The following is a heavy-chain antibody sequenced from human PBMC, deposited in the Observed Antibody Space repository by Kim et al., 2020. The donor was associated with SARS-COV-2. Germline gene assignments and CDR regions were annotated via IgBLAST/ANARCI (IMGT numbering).Heavy chain of an antibody. CDR3: ARSVLVLRYFDWPFDY. Sequence: GGSLRLSCAASGFTFSSYAMHWVRQAPGKGLEWVAVISYDGSNKYYADSVKGRFTIPRDNSKNTLYLQMNSLRAEDTAVYYCARSVLVLRYFDWPFDYWGQGTLVTVSS. V-gene: IGHV3-30*04. CDR2: ISYDGSNK. D-gene: IGHD3-9*01. CDR1: GFTFSSYA. J-gene: IGHJ4*02.